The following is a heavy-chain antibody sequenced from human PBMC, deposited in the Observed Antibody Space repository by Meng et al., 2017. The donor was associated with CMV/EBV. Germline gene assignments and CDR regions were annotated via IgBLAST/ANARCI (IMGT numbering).Heavy chain of an antibody. Sequence: GEALKISWAGSGFTFSSYSMNWGRQAPGKGLEWVSSISSSSSYIYYAASVKGRFTISRDNAKNSLYLQMNSLRAEDTAVYYCARNYVPAAISGDAFDIWGQGTMVTVSS. CDR2: ISSSSSYI. CDR3: ARNYVPAAISGDAFDI. CDR1: GFTFSSYS. J-gene: IGHJ3*02. D-gene: IGHD2-2*01. V-gene: IGHV3-21*01.